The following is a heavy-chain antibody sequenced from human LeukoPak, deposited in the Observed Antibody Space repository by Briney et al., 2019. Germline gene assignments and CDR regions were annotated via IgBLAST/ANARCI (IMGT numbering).Heavy chain of an antibody. CDR1: GGTFSSYA. Sequence: ASVKVSCKASGGTFSSYAISWVRQAPGQGLEWMGGIIPIFGIANYAQKFQGRVTITADKSTSTAYMELSSLRSEDTAVYYCARGSPTTVEGGGIYYYYYMDVWGKGTTVTVSS. CDR2: IIPIFGIA. V-gene: IGHV1-69*10. J-gene: IGHJ6*03. D-gene: IGHD4-11*01. CDR3: ARGSPTTVEGGGIYYYYYMDV.